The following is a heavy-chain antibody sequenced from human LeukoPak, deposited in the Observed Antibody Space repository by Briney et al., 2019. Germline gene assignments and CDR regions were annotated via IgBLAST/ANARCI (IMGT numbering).Heavy chain of an antibody. CDR2: INTDGSST. V-gene: IGHV3-74*01. CDR1: GFSFSSYW. D-gene: IGHD3-10*01. Sequence: GGSLRLSCAASGFSFSSYWMYWVRQAPGKGLVWVSRINTDGSSTTYADSGKGRFTISRDNAKNTLYLQMNSLRVEDTAVYYCVRAPYGSGSPQLYWGQGTLVTVSS. J-gene: IGHJ4*02. CDR3: VRAPYGSGSPQLY.